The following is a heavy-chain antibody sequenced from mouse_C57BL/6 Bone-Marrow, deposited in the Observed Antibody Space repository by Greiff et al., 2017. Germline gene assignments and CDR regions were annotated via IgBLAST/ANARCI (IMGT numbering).Heavy chain of an antibody. V-gene: IGHV5-4*01. CDR2: ISDGGSYT. CDR3: ASDPDGSGYAMDY. D-gene: IGHD1-1*01. Sequence: EVQLVESGGGLVKPGGSLKLPCAASGFTFSSYAMSWVRQTPEKRLEWVATISDGGSYTYYPDNVKGRCTISRDNAKNNLDLQMSHLKSEDTAMYYWASDPDGSGYAMDYWAQGTSVTVSS. CDR1: GFTFSSYA. J-gene: IGHJ4*01.